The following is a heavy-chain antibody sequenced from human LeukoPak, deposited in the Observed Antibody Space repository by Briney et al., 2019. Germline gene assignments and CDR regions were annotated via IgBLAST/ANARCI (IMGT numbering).Heavy chain of an antibody. V-gene: IGHV3-66*03. J-gene: IGHJ4*02. CDR3: ARDGYSYNDYGGIDY. Sequence: PGGSLRLSCTVSGFTVSTNSMSWVRQAPGKGLEWVSFIYSDNTHYSDSVKGRFTISRDNSKNTLYVQMHSLRPEDTAVYYCARDGYSYNDYGGIDYWGQGTLVTVSS. CDR1: GFTVSTNS. CDR2: IYSDNT. D-gene: IGHD5-12*01.